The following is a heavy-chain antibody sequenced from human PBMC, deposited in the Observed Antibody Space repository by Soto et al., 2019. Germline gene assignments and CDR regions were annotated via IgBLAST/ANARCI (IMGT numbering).Heavy chain of an antibody. CDR1: GRTINVYY. J-gene: IGHJ4*02. D-gene: IGHD2-15*01. CDR3: ASRGYCSGGTCSIFDS. V-gene: IGHV4-34*01. CDR2: INHSGST. Sequence: LTSFVYGRTINVYYSSWLRQYPGKGLEWIGEINHSGSTNYNPSLKSRLTISVDTSKNQFSLKLSSVTAADTAVYYCASRGYCSGGTCSIFDSWGQGTLVPGSS.